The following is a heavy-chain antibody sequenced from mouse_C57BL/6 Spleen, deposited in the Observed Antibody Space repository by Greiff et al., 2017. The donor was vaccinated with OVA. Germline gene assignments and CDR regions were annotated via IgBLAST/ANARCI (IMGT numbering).Heavy chain of an antibody. CDR3: ARADYGPYWYFDV. CDR2: IDPSDSET. V-gene: IGHV1-52*01. CDR1: GYTFTSYW. J-gene: IGHJ1*03. D-gene: IGHD1-1*02. Sequence: QVQLQQPGAELVRPGSSVKLSCKASGYTFTSYWMHWVKQRPIQGLEWIGNIDPSDSETHYNQKFKDKATLTVDKSSSPAYMQLSSLTSEDSAVYYCARADYGPYWYFDVWGTGTTVTVSS.